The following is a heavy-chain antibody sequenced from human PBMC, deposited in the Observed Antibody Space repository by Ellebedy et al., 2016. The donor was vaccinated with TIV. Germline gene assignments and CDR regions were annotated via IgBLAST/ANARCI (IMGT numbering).Heavy chain of an antibody. D-gene: IGHD3-16*01. CDR3: AKDGLPNWGIDY. J-gene: IGHJ4*02. CDR1: GFTFSSYA. CDR2: IRSISDTI. V-gene: IGHV3-23*01. Sequence: GESLKISCAASGFTFSSYAMSWVRQAPVKGLEWVSSIRSISDTISYADSVKGRFTISRDNSKNTLDLQMNSLRSEDTAIYDFAKDGLPNWGIDYWGQGTLVTVSS.